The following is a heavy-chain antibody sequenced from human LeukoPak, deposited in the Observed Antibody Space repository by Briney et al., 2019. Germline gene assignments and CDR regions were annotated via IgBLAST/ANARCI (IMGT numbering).Heavy chain of an antibody. CDR1: GLPYQIYH. J-gene: IGHJ6*02. V-gene: IGHV3-21*01. CDR3: ARVRLLRGVYYYGMDV. Sequence: GVPLTLPCAASGLPYQIYHMQGARQARGKGLEGLTSNSSSSSYIYYADPEEGLFTISRHNAKNSMHLQMNSLRAEDQAVYYCARVRLLRGVYYYGMDVWGQGTTVTVSS. D-gene: IGHD2-8*02. CDR2: NSSSSSYI.